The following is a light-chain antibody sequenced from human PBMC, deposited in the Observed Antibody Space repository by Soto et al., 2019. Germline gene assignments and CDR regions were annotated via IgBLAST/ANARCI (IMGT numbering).Light chain of an antibody. CDR2: AAS. V-gene: IGKV1-39*01. CDR1: QSISSY. J-gene: IGKJ1*01. CDR3: QQGYSTPPT. Sequence: DIQMTQSPSSLSASVGDRVTITCRASQSISSYLNWYQQKPGKAPKLLIYAASSLQGGVPSRFSGSGSGTDFTLTISSLQPEDFATYYCQQGYSTPPTFGQGTKVEIK.